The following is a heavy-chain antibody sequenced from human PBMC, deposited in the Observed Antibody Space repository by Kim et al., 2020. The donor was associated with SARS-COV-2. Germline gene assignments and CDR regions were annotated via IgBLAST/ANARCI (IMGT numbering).Heavy chain of an antibody. J-gene: IGHJ4*02. Sequence: SVKVSCKASGGTFSSYAISWVRQAPGQGLEWMGGIIPIFGTANYAQKFQGRVTITADESTSTAYMELSSLRSEDTAVYYCARDRDYYDSSGYPGYYFDYWGQGTLVTVSS. CDR3: ARDRDYYDSSGYPGYYFDY. CDR1: GGTFSSYA. D-gene: IGHD3-22*01. CDR2: IIPIFGTA. V-gene: IGHV1-69*13.